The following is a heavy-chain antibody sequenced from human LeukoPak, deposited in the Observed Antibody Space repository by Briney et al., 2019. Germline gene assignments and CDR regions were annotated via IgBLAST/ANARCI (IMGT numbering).Heavy chain of an antibody. D-gene: IGHD2-2*01. V-gene: IGHV1-46*01. J-gene: IGHJ5*02. Sequence: ASVKVSCKASGYTFTSYYMHWVRQAPGQGLEWMGIINPSGGSTSYAQKFQGRVTMTRDTSTSTVYMELSSLRSEDTAVYYCARDSGRYCSSTSCSFDPWGQGTLVTVSS. CDR2: INPSGGST. CDR3: ARDSGRYCSSTSCSFDP. CDR1: GYTFTSYY.